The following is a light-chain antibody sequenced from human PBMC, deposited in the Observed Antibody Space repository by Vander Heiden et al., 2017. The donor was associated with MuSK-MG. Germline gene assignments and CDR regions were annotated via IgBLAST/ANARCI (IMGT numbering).Light chain of an antibody. V-gene: IGLV1-44*01. CDR2: SND. CDR1: SSNIGSYT. CDR3: STWDDSLNGVV. J-gene: IGLJ2*01. Sequence: QSLLTQPPSASGTPGQRVTISCSGISSNIGSYTVNWFQQIPGTAPRLLLYSNDMRPSGVPDRFSGSRSGTSAALAVSGLQSEDEGTYFCSTWDDSLNGVVFGGGTSLTVL.